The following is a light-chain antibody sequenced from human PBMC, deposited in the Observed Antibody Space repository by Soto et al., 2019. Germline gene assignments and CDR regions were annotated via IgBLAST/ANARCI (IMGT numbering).Light chain of an antibody. V-gene: IGKV1-5*01. J-gene: IGKJ4*01. CDR1: ESIRTW. CDR2: DAS. CDR3: QQTDSTPFT. Sequence: GDRVTITCRASESIRTWLAWYQHKPGKAPKFLIYDASSLESGVPSRFSGSGSGTEFTLTISNLQPDDFATYYCQQTDSTPFTFGGGTKVEIK.